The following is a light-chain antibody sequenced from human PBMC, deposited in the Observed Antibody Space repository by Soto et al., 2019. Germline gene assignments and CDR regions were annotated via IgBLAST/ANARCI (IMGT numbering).Light chain of an antibody. CDR1: SSDVGGYNY. CDR3: ISYTSSSTSYG. V-gene: IGLV2-14*01. J-gene: IGLJ1*01. Sequence: QSVLTQPASVSGSPGQSITISCTGTSSDVGGYNYVAWYQQHPGKVPRLMIYEVSNRPSGVSNRFSGSKSGSTASLTISGRQAEDEADYYCISYTSSSTSYGFGTGTKVTVL. CDR2: EVS.